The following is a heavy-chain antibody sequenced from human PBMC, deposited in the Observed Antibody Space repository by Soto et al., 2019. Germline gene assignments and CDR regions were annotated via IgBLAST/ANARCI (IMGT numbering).Heavy chain of an antibody. CDR1: GDSVSSNSAG. CDR3: TGLTWFRGMDV. V-gene: IGHV6-1*01. CDR2: TYYKSKWNN. D-gene: IGHD3-10*01. Sequence: SQTLSLTCVISGDSVSSNSAGWNWIRRSPSRGLEWLGRTYYKSKWNNDYAISVKSRITINPDTSKNQFSLHLYSVTPEDTAVYYCTGLTWFRGMDVWGQGTTVTVSS. J-gene: IGHJ6*02.